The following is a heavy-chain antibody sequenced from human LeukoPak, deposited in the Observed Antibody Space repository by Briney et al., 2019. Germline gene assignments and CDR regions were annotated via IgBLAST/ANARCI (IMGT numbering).Heavy chain of an antibody. V-gene: IGHV3-23*01. Sequence: GGSLRLSCAASGFTFSSYGMSWVRQAPGKGLEWVSAISGSGGSTSYADSVKGRFTISRDNSKNTLYLQMNSLRAEDTAVYYCAKAPYYDILTGYSFDYWGQGTLVTVSS. CDR2: ISGSGGST. CDR1: GFTFSSYG. J-gene: IGHJ4*02. CDR3: AKAPYYDILTGYSFDY. D-gene: IGHD3-9*01.